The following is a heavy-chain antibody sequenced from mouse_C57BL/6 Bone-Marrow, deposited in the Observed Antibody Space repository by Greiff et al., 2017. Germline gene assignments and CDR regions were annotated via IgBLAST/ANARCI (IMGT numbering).Heavy chain of an antibody. J-gene: IGHJ1*03. V-gene: IGHV1-55*01. CDR2: LYPGSGST. CDR3: ANYYCSFYWYFDV. Sequence: QVQLQQPGAALVKPGASVKMSCKASGYTFPSYWITWVKQRPGQGLEWIGDLYPGSGSTQYNEKFKSKATLTVDTSSSTAYRQLSSLTSVDSAVFYCANYYCSFYWYFDVWGTGTTVTVSS. D-gene: IGHD1-1*01. CDR1: GYTFPSYW.